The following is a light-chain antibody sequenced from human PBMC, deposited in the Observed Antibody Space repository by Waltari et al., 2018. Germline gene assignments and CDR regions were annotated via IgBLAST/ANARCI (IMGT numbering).Light chain of an antibody. CDR2: DGS. J-gene: IGLJ2*01. Sequence: QSALTQPASVSGSPGQSITISGTGTSSDVVGHNYVSWYQQHPGKPPKLMIYDGSNRPSGVSNRFSGSKSGNTTSLTISGLQAEDEADYYCSSYTSSSTLVVFGGGTKLTVL. CDR3: SSYTSSSTLVV. V-gene: IGLV2-14*01. CDR1: SSDVVGHNY.